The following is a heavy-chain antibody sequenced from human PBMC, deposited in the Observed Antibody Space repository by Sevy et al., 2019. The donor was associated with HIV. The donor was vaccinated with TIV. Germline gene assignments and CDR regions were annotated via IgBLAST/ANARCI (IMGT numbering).Heavy chain of an antibody. J-gene: IGHJ5*02. Sequence: SETLSLTCTVSGGSISSSSYYWGWIRQPPGKGLEWIGSIYYSGSTYYNPSLKSRVTISVDTSKNQFSLKLSSVTAADTAVYYCARYYDFWSGPFDPWGQGTLVTVSS. CDR3: ARYYDFWSGPFDP. D-gene: IGHD3-3*01. CDR2: IYYSGST. CDR1: GGSISSSSYY. V-gene: IGHV4-39*01.